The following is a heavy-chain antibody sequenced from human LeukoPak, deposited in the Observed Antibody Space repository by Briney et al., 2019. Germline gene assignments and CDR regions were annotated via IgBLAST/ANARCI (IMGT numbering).Heavy chain of an antibody. J-gene: IGHJ6*03. V-gene: IGHV3-9*01. Sequence: GRSLRLSCAASGFTFDDYAMHWVRQAPGKGLEWVSGISWNSGSIGYADSVKGRFTISRDNAKNSLYLQMNSLRAEDTAVYYCARGRTGTYYYYMDVWGKGTTVTVSS. CDR1: GFTFDDYA. CDR2: ISWNSGSI. D-gene: IGHD4-17*01. CDR3: ARGRTGTYYYYMDV.